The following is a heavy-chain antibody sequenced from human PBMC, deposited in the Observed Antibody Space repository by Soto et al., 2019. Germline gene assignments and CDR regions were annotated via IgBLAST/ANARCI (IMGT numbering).Heavy chain of an antibody. D-gene: IGHD3-3*01. CDR3: ARDVEKRNYYDFWSGSLH. Sequence: GGSLRLSCVTSGFTFSSYWMSWVRQTPGEGLEWVANINQDGSKKYYVDSVKGRFTISRDNAKNSLYVQMNSLRAEDTAVYYCARDVEKRNYYDFWSGSLHWRQGTLVTVSS. V-gene: IGHV3-7*01. CDR2: INQDGSKK. CDR1: GFTFSSYW. J-gene: IGHJ4*02.